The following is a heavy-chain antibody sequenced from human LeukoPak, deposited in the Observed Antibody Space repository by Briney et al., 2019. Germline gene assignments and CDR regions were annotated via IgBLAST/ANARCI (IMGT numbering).Heavy chain of an antibody. CDR1: GGSITSYF. CDR2: IYHNSGPT. V-gene: IGHV4-59*01. Sequence: SETLSLTCSVSGGSITSYFWTWIRQPPGKGLEWIGYIYHNSGPTNYNPSLKSRVSISVDTSKTHFSLKLNSVTAADTAVYYCAQMAPYSPAYSQHWGQGTLVTVSS. CDR3: AQMAPYSPAYSQH. J-gene: IGHJ1*01. D-gene: IGHD2-15*01.